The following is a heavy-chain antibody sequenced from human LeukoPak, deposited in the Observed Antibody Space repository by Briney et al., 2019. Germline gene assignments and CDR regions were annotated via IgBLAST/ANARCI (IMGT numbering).Heavy chain of an antibody. D-gene: IGHD2-15*01. Sequence: GGSLRLSCVASGFTLRSYVMNWVRQAPGKGLEWVSYISSSGSTIYYADSVKGRFTISRDNAKNSLYLQMNSLRAEDTAVYYCARGRDIVVVVAATEGLVANWFDPWGQGTLVTVSS. CDR3: ARGRDIVVVVAATEGLVANWFDP. CDR2: ISSSGSTI. V-gene: IGHV3-48*03. J-gene: IGHJ5*02. CDR1: GFTLRSYV.